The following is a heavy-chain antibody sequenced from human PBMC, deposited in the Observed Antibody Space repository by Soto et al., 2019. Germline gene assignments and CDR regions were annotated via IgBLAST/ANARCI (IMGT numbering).Heavy chain of an antibody. CDR1: GGSISSSSYY. V-gene: IGHV4-39*01. D-gene: IGHD2-15*01. CDR3: AGAIVVVVAAKITWFDP. Sequence: SETLSLTCTVSGGSISSSSYYWGWIRQPPGKGLEWIGSIYYSGSTYYNPSLKSRVTISVDTSKNQFSLKLSSVTAADTAVYYCAGAIVVVVAAKITWFDPWGQGTLVTVSS. J-gene: IGHJ5*02. CDR2: IYYSGST.